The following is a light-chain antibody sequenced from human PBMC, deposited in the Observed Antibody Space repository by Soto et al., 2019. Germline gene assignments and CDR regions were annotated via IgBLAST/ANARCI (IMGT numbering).Light chain of an antibody. J-gene: IGKJ4*01. V-gene: IGKV3-15*01. CDR3: QQYNNWPPLT. CDR1: QSVSSN. Sequence: EIVMTQSPATLSVSPGERATLSCRASQSVSSNLAWYQQKPGQAPRLLIYGASTRATGIPARFSGSGSGTEFTLTIGSLQSEDVAVYYCQQYNNWPPLTFGGGTKVEIK. CDR2: GAS.